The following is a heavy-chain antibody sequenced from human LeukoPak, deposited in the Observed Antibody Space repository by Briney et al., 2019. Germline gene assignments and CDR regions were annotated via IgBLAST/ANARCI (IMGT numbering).Heavy chain of an antibody. D-gene: IGHD3-22*01. V-gene: IGHV4-38-2*02. J-gene: IGHJ4*02. CDR2: VYYGGST. CDR3: AREKALIDHYDFSGYDWEY. Sequence: PSETLSLTCAVSGYSISTLANWGWIRQSPGKGLEWIGSVYYGGSTYYNPSLKSRVTISVDTSKNQFYLNLTSVAAADTAVYYGAREKALIDHYDFSGYDWEYWGPGSLVIVSS. CDR1: GYSISTLAN.